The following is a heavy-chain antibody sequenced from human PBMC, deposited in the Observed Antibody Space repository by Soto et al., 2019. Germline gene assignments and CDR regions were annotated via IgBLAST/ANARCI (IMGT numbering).Heavy chain of an antibody. CDR1: GFTFGTYA. CDR3: AKGTSNSCYSPHDS. V-gene: IGHV3-23*01. CDR2: IGGSGDSGDST. Sequence: GGSLRLSCAASGFTFGTYAMTWVRQAPGKGLEWVSVIGGSGDSGDSTYYAASVKGRFTISRDISKNTLYLEMNSLRAEDTAVYYCAKGTSNSCYSPHDSWGQGTLVTVSS. J-gene: IGHJ4*02. D-gene: IGHD2-15*01.